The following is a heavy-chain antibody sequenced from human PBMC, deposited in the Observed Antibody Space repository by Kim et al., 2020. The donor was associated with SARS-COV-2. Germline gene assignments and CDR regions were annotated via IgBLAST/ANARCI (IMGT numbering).Heavy chain of an antibody. CDR3: ARFGVEAGLDF. CDR2: IKPDGSEK. J-gene: IGHJ4*02. V-gene: IGHV3-7*01. D-gene: IGHD2-8*01. CDR1: GFALSNFW. Sequence: GGSLRLSCAASGFALSNFWMSWVRQAPGKGLEWLANIKPDGSEKYYVDVAKGRFSISRDNAKNSVSLQLNSLRAEDTAVYYCARFGVEAGLDFWAQGTLVTVSS.